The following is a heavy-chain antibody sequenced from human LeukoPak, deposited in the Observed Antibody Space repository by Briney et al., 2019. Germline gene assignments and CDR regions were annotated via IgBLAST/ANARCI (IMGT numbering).Heavy chain of an antibody. CDR3: ATGSSGCGYFDS. V-gene: IGHV4-59*08. D-gene: IGHD6-19*01. CDR2: IYYSGTT. J-gene: IGHJ4*02. CDR1: GGSISSYY. Sequence: KPSETLSLTCTVSGGSISSYYWSWIRQPPGKGLEWIGYIYYSGTTNYNTSLKSRVTISVDTSKNQFSLKLSSVTAADTAVYYCATGSSGCGYFDSWGQGTLVTVSS.